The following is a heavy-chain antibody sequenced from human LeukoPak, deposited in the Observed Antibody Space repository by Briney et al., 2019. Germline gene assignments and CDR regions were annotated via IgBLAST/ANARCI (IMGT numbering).Heavy chain of an antibody. V-gene: IGHV3-48*01. CDR2: ISGSSSAI. CDR3: VRDRTLGVRDGFILA. Sequence: GGSLRLSCAASGFTFSAYNMIWVRQAPGRGLEWLSYISGSSSAIYYADSVQGRFTISRDNAKNSLSLQMSSLRVEDTAVYYCVRDRTLGVRDGFILAWGQGTLVTVSS. CDR1: GFTFSAYN. J-gene: IGHJ5*02. D-gene: IGHD5-24*01.